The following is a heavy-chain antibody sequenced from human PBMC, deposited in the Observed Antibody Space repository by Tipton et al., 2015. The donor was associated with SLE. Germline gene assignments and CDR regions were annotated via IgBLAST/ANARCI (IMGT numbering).Heavy chain of an antibody. D-gene: IGHD5-12*01. CDR1: GGSISSSSYY. Sequence: TLSLTCTVSGGSISSSSYYWGWIRQPPGKGLEWIGSIYYSGSTYYNPSLKSRVTISVDTSKNQFSLKLSSVTAADTAVYYCARDVSGYDDYWGQGTLVTVSS. V-gene: IGHV4-39*07. CDR3: ARDVSGYDDY. J-gene: IGHJ4*02. CDR2: IYYSGST.